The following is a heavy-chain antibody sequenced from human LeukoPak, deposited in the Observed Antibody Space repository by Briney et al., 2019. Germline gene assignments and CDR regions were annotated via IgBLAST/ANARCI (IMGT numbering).Heavy chain of an antibody. Sequence: GGSLRLSCVASGFNFNNYAIHWVRGPPGKGLEWVSVMSTDGSLQYYANSVKGRFTISRDNYKSTLFLQMNSLSAADTAVYYCGRQVAPGQWLVNLWGQGTLVTVSS. V-gene: IGHV3-30*07. D-gene: IGHD6-19*01. CDR3: GRQVAPGQWLVNL. CDR1: GFNFNNYA. J-gene: IGHJ5*02. CDR2: MSTDGSLQ.